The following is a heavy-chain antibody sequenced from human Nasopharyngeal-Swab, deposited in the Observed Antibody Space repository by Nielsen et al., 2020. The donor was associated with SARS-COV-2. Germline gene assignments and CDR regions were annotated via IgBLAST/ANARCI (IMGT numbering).Heavy chain of an antibody. Sequence: GESLKISCAASGFTFSSYGMHWVRQAPGKGLEWVSAISGSGGSTYYADSVKGRFTISRDNAKNTLYLQMNSLRAEDTAVYYCARGHSPGYSSSWTFDYWGQGTLVTVSS. CDR2: ISGSGGST. D-gene: IGHD6-13*01. V-gene: IGHV3-23*01. J-gene: IGHJ4*02. CDR1: GFTFSSYG. CDR3: ARGHSPGYSSSWTFDY.